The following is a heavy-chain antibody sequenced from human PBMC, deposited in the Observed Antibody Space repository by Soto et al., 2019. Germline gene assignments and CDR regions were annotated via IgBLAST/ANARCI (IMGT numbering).Heavy chain of an antibody. CDR2: ISAYNGNT. Sequence: GASVKVSCKASGYTFTSYGISWVRQAPGQGLEWMGWISAYNGNTNYAQKLQGRVTMTTDTSTSTAYMELRSLRSDDTAVYYCARQYYYDSSGYYYGYAFDIWGQGTMVSVSS. CDR3: ARQYYYDSSGYYYGYAFDI. D-gene: IGHD3-22*01. J-gene: IGHJ3*02. V-gene: IGHV1-18*04. CDR1: GYTFTSYG.